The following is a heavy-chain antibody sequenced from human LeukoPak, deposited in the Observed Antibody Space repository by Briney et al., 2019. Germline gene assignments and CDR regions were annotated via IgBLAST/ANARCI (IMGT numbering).Heavy chain of an antibody. J-gene: IGHJ6*03. CDR3: ARFRSSRLNYYYYYYMDV. V-gene: IGHV3-7*01. D-gene: IGHD6-13*01. Sequence: GGSLRLSCAASGFTFSSYWMTWVRQAPGQGLEGVANIKQDGSEKYYVDSVKGRFTISRDNAKNSMYLQMNSLRAEDTAVYYCARFRSSRLNYYYYYYMDVWGKGTTVTVSS. CDR2: IKQDGSEK. CDR1: GFTFSSYW.